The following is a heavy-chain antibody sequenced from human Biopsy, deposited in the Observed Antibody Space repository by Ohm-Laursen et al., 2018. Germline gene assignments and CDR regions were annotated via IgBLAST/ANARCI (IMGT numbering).Heavy chain of an antibody. Sequence: GTLSLTCSVSGFSISSGYYWGWIRQPPGKGLEWIGSVYDSGKSYYNPSLKSRVTISVDVSKNQFSRKLSSVTAADTAVYYCARDRFDLLTPNWFDPWGQGTLVTVSS. D-gene: IGHD3-9*01. CDR3: ARDRFDLLTPNWFDP. J-gene: IGHJ5*02. CDR2: VYDSGKS. CDR1: GFSISSGYY. V-gene: IGHV4-38-2*02.